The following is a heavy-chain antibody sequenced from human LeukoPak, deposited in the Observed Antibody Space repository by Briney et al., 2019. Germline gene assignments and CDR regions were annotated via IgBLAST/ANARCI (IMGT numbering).Heavy chain of an antibody. CDR3: TREAVTANGYFDY. CDR1: GFTFSNAW. V-gene: IGHV3-15*01. CDR2: IKSKTDGGTT. J-gene: IGHJ4*02. Sequence: GGSLRLSCAASGFTFSNAWMTWVRQAPGKGLEWVGRIKSKTDGGTTDYAAPVKGRFTISRDDSKNALYLQMNSLKTEDTAVYYCTREAVTANGYFDYWGQGTLVTVSS. D-gene: IGHD2-21*02.